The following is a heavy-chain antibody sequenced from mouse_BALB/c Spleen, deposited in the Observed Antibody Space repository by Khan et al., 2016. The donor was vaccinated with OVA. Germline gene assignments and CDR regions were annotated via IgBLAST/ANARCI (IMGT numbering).Heavy chain of an antibody. CDR2: IIYTGYT. J-gene: IGHJ3*01. V-gene: IGHV3-8*02. CDR3: ANSAYRYSLVY. Sequence: EVQLQESGPSLVKPSQTLSLTCSVTGDFITTGYWNWTRIFPGNKLEYMGYIIYTGYTYYNPSLKSRISITRHTSNNQYYLQLNSVTDVDTATYXCANSAYRYSLVYWGRGALVKVSA. CDR1: GDFITTGY. D-gene: IGHD2-14*01.